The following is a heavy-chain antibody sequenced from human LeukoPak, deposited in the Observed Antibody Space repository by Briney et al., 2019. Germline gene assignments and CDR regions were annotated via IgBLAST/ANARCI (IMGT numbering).Heavy chain of an antibody. CDR1: GFTFSSYA. Sequence: PGGSLRLSCAASGFTFSSYAMSWVRQAPGKGLEGVSAISGSGGSTYYADSVKGRFTISRDNSKNTLYLQMNSLRAEDTAVYYCAKDKNYYDSSGPQDPWGQGTLVTVSS. J-gene: IGHJ5*02. CDR3: AKDKNYYDSSGPQDP. D-gene: IGHD3-22*01. V-gene: IGHV3-23*01. CDR2: ISGSGGST.